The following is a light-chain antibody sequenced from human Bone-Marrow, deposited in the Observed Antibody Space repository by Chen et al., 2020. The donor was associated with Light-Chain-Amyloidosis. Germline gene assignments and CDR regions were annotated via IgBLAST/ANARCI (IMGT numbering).Light chain of an antibody. Sequence: EIVLTQSPGTLSLSPGEGANLTCRASQTLSSNYLTWYQQKFGQATRLLIYGSSSRATGIPDRFTGSGSGTDFTRAIHRREPEDFAMYYCQQYGTSPLTFGGGTKVEIK. V-gene: IGKV3-20*01. CDR3: QQYGTSPLT. CDR1: QTLSSNY. J-gene: IGKJ4*01. CDR2: GSS.